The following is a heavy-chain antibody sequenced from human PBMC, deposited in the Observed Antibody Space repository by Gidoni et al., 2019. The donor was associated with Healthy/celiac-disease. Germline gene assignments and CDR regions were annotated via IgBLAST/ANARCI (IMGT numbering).Heavy chain of an antibody. Sequence: VRLVESGGCVVHSGRSMLLSCAASGFPFSSDAMHWVRPAPGKGLEWVAGIAYDGSNKYYADSVKCRVTSSRDNSKNTRYLQMNSLRDEDTAVYYCARVGYSSGWFSYWGQGTLVTVSS. CDR2: IAYDGSNK. V-gene: IGHV3-30-3*01. J-gene: IGHJ4*02. CDR1: GFPFSSDA. D-gene: IGHD6-19*01. CDR3: ARVGYSSGWFSY.